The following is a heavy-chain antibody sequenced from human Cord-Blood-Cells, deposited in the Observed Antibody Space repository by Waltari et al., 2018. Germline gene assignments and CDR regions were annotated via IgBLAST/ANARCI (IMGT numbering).Heavy chain of an antibody. CDR1: GGSFSGYY. CDR3: AGPPDRITSH. J-gene: IGHJ4*02. CDR2: INHSGST. Sequence: QVQLQQWGAGLLKPSETLSLTCAVYGGSFSGYYWSWIRQPPGKGLEWIGEINHSGSTNYNPSLKSRVTISVDTSKNQFSLKLSSVTAADTAVYYCAGPPDRITSHWGQGTLVTVSS. V-gene: IGHV4-34*01.